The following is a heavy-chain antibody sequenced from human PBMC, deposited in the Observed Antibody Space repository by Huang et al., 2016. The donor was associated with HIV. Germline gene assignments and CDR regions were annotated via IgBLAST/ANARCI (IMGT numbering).Heavy chain of an antibody. V-gene: IGHV3-7*03. CDR3: ATKTAGMDI. D-gene: IGHD1-7*01. Sequence: VESGGRLVQPGGSIRLSCVGSTFRFGAYWMSWVRQPPGKGLEWVANIRQDESEKYYVDFVKGRFNIARDNAKKVVFLEMNNVRVEDTATYFCATKTAGMDIWGQGTTVTVS. J-gene: IGHJ6*02. CDR1: TFRFGAYW. CDR2: IRQDESEK.